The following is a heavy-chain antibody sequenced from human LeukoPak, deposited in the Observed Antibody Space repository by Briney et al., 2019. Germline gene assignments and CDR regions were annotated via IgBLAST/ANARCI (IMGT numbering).Heavy chain of an antibody. CDR1: GFVFSTYT. J-gene: IGHJ3*02. D-gene: IGHD6-19*01. Sequence: GGSLRLSCAVSGFVFSTYTMNWVRQAPGKGLEWVSSISSSSSYIYYADSVKGRFTISRDNAKNSLYLQMNSLRAEDTAVYYCARPSSGWHHDAFDIWGQGTMVTVSS. V-gene: IGHV3-21*01. CDR2: ISSSSSYI. CDR3: ARPSSGWHHDAFDI.